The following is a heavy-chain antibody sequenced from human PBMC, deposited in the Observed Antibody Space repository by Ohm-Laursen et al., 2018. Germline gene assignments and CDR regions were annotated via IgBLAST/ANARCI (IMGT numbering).Heavy chain of an antibody. J-gene: IGHJ4*02. D-gene: IGHD2-21*02. V-gene: IGHV4-4*07. CDR2: ISDSGTT. CDR1: GGSFSGYY. CDR3: VRDDCTIGYFDY. Sequence: TLSFTWAVYGGSFSGYYWSWIRQPAGKGLEWIGRISDSGTTNYNPSLKSRVTMSVDTSKNQFSLKLSSVTAADTAVYYCVRDDCTIGYFDYWGQGTLVTVSS.